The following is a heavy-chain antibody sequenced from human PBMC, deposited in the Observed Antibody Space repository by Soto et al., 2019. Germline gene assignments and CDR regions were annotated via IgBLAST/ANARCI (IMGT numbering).Heavy chain of an antibody. CDR3: ARGSEGNAFDI. Sequence: GGSLRLSCAASGFTFSSYGMHWVRQAPGKGLEWVALIWYDGSKKYYADSVKGRFTISRDDSKNTLYLQMDSLRAEGTAVYYCARGSEGNAFDIWGQGTLVTRLL. D-gene: IGHD3-10*01. V-gene: IGHV3-33*01. J-gene: IGHJ3*02. CDR2: IWYDGSKK. CDR1: GFTFSSYG.